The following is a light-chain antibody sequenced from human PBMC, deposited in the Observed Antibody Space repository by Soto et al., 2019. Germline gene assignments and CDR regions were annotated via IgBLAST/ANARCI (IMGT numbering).Light chain of an antibody. Sequence: EIVLTQSPATLSVSPGEREALSCRASQSVSTNLAWYDQKPGQAPRLLISGESTRATGLPARISGRGSGKVFTFFIFCLLSEDFAVYCCQQYNSWPPTFGQGTKVDI. CDR3: QQYNSWPPT. V-gene: IGKV3-15*01. CDR2: GES. J-gene: IGKJ1*01. CDR1: QSVSTN.